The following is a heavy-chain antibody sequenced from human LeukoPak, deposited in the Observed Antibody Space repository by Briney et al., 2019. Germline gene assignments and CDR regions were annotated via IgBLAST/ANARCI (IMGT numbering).Heavy chain of an antibody. CDR2: IQPDGNDK. D-gene: IGHD2-21*02. J-gene: IGHJ4*02. Sequence: GGSLRLSCAASGFTFNNYGMHWVRQAPGKGLEWVTLIQPDGNDKYYADSVKGRFTVSRDNSKNTLYLQLNSLRAEDTAVYYCAKRDAVTEFDYWGRGTLVTVSS. CDR3: AKRDAVTEFDY. CDR1: GFTFNNYG. V-gene: IGHV3-30*02.